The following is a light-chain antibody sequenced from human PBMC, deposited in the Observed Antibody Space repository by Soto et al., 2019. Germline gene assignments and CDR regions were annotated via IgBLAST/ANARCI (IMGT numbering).Light chain of an antibody. CDR1: PSVDAN. CDR3: QQYNNWPLT. Sequence: EIVMTQSPATLSVSPGDRATLSCRASPSVDANLAWYQQKPGQAPSLLIYGASTRATGIPARFGGSGSGTEFTLTITSLQSEDLAVYYCQQYNNWPLTFGGGTKVEIK. J-gene: IGKJ4*01. CDR2: GAS. V-gene: IGKV3-15*01.